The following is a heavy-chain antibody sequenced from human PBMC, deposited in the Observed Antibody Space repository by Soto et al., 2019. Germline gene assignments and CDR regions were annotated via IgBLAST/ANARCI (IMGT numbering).Heavy chain of an antibody. Sequence: QVQLVQSGAEVKEPGSSVKVSCKASGGTFTTYTINWLRQAPGQGLEWLGGIIPKFDTPNYAQNFQGRVTITADKSTTTAYMDLSSLRSEDTAMYYCARVEANYYDSGGDAAFDLWGEGTMVSVSS. D-gene: IGHD3-22*01. J-gene: IGHJ3*01. CDR1: GGTFTTYT. CDR2: IIPKFDTP. CDR3: ARVEANYYDSGGDAAFDL. V-gene: IGHV1-69*06.